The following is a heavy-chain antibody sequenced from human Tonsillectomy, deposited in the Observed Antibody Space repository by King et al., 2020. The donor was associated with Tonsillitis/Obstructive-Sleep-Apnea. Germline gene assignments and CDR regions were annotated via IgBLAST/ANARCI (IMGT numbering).Heavy chain of an antibody. D-gene: IGHD5-12*01. CDR2: IIPMLGIA. Sequence: QLVQSGAEVKKPGSSVKVSCKASGGTFSSYAITWVRQAPGQGLEWMGRIIPMLGIANYAQKFQGRVTITADKSTSTAYRELSSRRSEDTALYYCARAYYSGYGNYSYYYMAVWGKGTTVTVSS. J-gene: IGHJ6*03. CDR3: ARAYYSGYGNYSYYYMAV. CDR1: GGTFSSYA. V-gene: IGHV1-69*04.